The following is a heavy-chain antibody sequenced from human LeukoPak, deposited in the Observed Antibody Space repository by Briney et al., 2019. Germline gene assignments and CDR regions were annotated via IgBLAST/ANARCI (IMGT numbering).Heavy chain of an antibody. CDR1: GFTFSSYA. CDR2: ISYDGSNK. V-gene: IGHV3-30-3*01. CDR3: ARDVQRPLGYFQH. Sequence: QPGRSLRLSCAASGFTFSSYAMHWVRQAPGKGLEWVAVISYDGSNKYYADSVKGRFTISRDNSKNTLYLQMNSLRAEDTAVYYCARDVQRPLGYFQHWGQGTLVTVSS. D-gene: IGHD6-6*01. J-gene: IGHJ1*01.